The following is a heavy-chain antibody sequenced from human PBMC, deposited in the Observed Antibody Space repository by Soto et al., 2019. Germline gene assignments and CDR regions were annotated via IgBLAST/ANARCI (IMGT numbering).Heavy chain of an antibody. D-gene: IGHD1-1*01. J-gene: IGHJ4*02. CDR2: SSNSGSFT. CDR1: GFTFSDHY. V-gene: IGHV3-11*06. Sequence: QVQLVESGGDLVKPGGSLRLSCAASGFTFSDHYMSWIRQAPGKGLEWIGYSSNSGSFTRYADSVKGRFSISRDNAKNSLFLQINSLRGDDTAIYYCVRSGDNYNLLDYWGQGTPGTVSS. CDR3: VRSGDNYNLLDY.